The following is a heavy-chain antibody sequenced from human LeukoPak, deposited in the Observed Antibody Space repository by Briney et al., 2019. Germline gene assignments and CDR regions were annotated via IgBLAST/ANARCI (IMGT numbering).Heavy chain of an antibody. D-gene: IGHD6-6*01. CDR3: ARNLPFLVCYYYMDV. CDR1: GFTFSSYG. V-gene: IGHV3-7*01. J-gene: IGHJ6*03. CDR2: IKQDGSEK. Sequence: GGSLRLSCAASGFTFSSYGMSWVRQAPGKGLEWVANIKQDGSEKYYVDSVKGRFTVSRDNAKNSLYLQMNSLRAEDTAVYYCARNLPFLVCYYYMDVWGKGTTVTVSS.